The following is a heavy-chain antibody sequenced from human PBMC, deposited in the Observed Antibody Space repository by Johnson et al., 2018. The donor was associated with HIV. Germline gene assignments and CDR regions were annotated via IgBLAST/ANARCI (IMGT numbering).Heavy chain of an antibody. V-gene: IGHV3-9*01. Sequence: VQLVESGGGLVKPGESLRLSCAASGFTFDDYAMHWVRQAPGKGLEWVSGISWNSGSIGYADSVKGRFTISRDNAKNTLYLQMNSLRAEDTAVYYCARAGVVFSTASHDAFDIWGQGTMVTVSS. CDR2: ISWNSGSI. D-gene: IGHD2-21*01. J-gene: IGHJ3*02. CDR3: ARAGVVFSTASHDAFDI. CDR1: GFTFDDYA.